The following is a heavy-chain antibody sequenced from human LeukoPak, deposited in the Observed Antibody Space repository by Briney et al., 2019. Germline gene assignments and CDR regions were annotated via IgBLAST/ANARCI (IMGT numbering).Heavy chain of an antibody. D-gene: IGHD2-21*02. J-gene: IGHJ4*02. CDR2: IYYSGST. Sequence: PSETLSLTCTVSGGSISSSSYYWGWLRQPPGRGRESIGTIYYSGSTYYNPSLKSRVTISVDTSKNQFSLKLSSVTAADTAVYYCARRKVVTAILLHFDYWGQGTLVTVSS. V-gene: IGHV4-39*07. CDR3: ARRKVVTAILLHFDY. CDR1: GGSISSSSYY.